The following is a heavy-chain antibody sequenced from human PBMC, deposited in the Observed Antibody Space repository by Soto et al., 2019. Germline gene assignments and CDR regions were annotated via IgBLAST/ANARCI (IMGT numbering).Heavy chain of an antibody. CDR3: ARQGSYYYYGMDV. CDR2: IDPSDSYT. CDR1: GYSFTIYC. J-gene: IGHJ6*02. V-gene: IGHV5-10-1*01. Sequence: GESLKISCDGSGYSFTIYCISLVLRMPGKGLEWMGRIDPSDSYTNYSPSFQGHVTISADKSISTAYLQWSSLKASDTAMYYCARQGSYYYYGMDVWGQGTTVTVSS.